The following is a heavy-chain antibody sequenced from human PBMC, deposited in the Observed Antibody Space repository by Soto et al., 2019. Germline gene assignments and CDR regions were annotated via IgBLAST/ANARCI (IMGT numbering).Heavy chain of an antibody. D-gene: IGHD3-22*01. CDR2: IIPIFGTA. J-gene: IGHJ4*02. Sequence: QVQLVQSGAEVKKPGSSVKVSCKASGGTFSSYAISWVRQAPGQGLEWMGGIIPIFGTANYAQKFQGRVTITAAESTSTAYMELSSLRSEDTAVYYCARERYYYDSSGYSWMPYWGQGTLVTVSS. V-gene: IGHV1-69*01. CDR3: ARERYYYDSSGYSWMPY. CDR1: GGTFSSYA.